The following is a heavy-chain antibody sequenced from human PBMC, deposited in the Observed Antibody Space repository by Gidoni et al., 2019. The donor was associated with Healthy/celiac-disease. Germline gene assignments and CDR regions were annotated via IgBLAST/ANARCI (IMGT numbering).Heavy chain of an antibody. D-gene: IGHD6-19*01. CDR3: ARSFGAVAGDDAFDI. V-gene: IGHV3-21*01. Sequence: EVQLVESVCGLVKPWGSLRISCASSVFPFSSYSMNWVRQAPGKGLEWVSSISSSSSYIYYADSVKGRFTISRDNAKNSLYLQMNSLRAEDTAVYCCARSFGAVAGDDAFDIWGQGTMVTVSS. CDR1: VFPFSSYS. J-gene: IGHJ3*02. CDR2: ISSSSSYI.